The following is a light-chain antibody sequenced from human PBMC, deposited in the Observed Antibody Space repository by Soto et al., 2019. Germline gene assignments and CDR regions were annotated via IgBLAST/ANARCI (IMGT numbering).Light chain of an antibody. CDR3: VSYIESSLTHWV. J-gene: IGLJ3*02. CDR2: EVD. CDR1: YTDVGGNNR. Sequence: QSVLTQPASVSGSPGQSITISCTGTYTDVGGNNRVSWYQHHAGKGPKMLIFEVDNRPSGISDRFSGSKSGDTASLTISDLQAEDEADYYCVSYIESSLTHWVFGGGTKLTVL. V-gene: IGLV2-14*01.